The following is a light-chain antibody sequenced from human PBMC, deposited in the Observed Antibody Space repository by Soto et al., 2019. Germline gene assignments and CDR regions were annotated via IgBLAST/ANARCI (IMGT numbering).Light chain of an antibody. CDR2: AAS. J-gene: IGKJ2*01. CDR1: QSVSSSY. Sequence: ESVLTQSPGTLSLSPGERATLSCRASQSVSSSYLAWYQQKPGQAPRLLIYAASTRATGITDRFSGSGSGTDFTLTISRLEPEDFAVYFCQLYGSSPPRYTFGQGTKLEIK. CDR3: QLYGSSPPRYT. V-gene: IGKV3-20*01.